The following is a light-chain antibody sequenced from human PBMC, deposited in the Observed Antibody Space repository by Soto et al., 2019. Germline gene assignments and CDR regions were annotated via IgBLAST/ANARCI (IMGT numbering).Light chain of an antibody. V-gene: IGLV1-36*01. Sequence: QSVLTQPPSVSGAPGQGVTISCSGSASNTGKNGVNWYQQLPGKAPKLVVYYDDLLPSGVSDRFSGSNSGTSASLAISGLQSEDEADYFCAAWDDGLNGLVFGGGTKVTVL. CDR3: AAWDDGLNGLV. J-gene: IGLJ3*02. CDR2: YDD. CDR1: ASNTGKNG.